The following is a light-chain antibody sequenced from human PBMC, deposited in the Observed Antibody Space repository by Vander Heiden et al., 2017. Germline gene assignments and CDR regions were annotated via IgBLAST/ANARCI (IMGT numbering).Light chain of an antibody. Sequence: NLMLTQPHSVSESPGKTVTISCTGSSGRIASNYVQWYQQRPGSAPTTVIYDDYQSPSGVPDRFSASIDSSSNSASLTISGLKTEDEADYYCQSYDSTNVVFGGGTKLTVL. CDR2: DDY. CDR1: SGRIASNY. V-gene: IGLV6-57*02. J-gene: IGLJ2*01. CDR3: QSYDSTNVV.